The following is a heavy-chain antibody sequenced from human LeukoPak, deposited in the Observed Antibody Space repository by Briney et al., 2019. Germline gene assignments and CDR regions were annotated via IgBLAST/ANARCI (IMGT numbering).Heavy chain of an antibody. CDR2: INPSGGST. CDR1: GYTFTSYY. J-gene: IGHJ4*02. Sequence: GASVKVSCKASGYTFTSYYMHWVRQAPGQGLEWMGIINPSGGSTSYAQKFQGRVTMTRDTSTSTVYMELSSLRAEDTAVYYCAKDLYGGIVALDYWGQGTLVTVSS. CDR3: AKDLYGGIVALDY. D-gene: IGHD4-23*01. V-gene: IGHV1-46*01.